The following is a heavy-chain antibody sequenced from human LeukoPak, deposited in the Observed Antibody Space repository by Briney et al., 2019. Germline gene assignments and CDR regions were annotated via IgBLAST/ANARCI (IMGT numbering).Heavy chain of an antibody. J-gene: IGHJ4*02. Sequence: GGSLRLSCAVSGFTFSRNAMNWVRQAPGKGLEWVASISGNGLGTYYADSVKGRFNISRDNSKNTLYLLMESLRTEDTAVYYCAKDANYFDSGSYLIPFDFWGQGTRVTVSS. CDR3: AKDANYFDSGSYLIPFDF. D-gene: IGHD1-26*01. CDR1: GFTFSRNA. CDR2: ISGNGLGT. V-gene: IGHV3-23*01.